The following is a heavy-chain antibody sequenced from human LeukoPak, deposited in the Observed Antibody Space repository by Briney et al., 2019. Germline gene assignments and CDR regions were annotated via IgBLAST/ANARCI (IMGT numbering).Heavy chain of an antibody. CDR1: GFTFSSYG. CDR3: ARSTTHSYYYYMDV. D-gene: IGHD1-1*01. V-gene: IGHV3-74*01. Sequence: GRSLRLSCAASGFTFSSYGMSWVRQAPGKGLVWVSRINSDGSRTSYADSVKGRFTISRDNAKNTLYLQMNSLRAEDTAVYYCARSTTHSYYYYMDVWGKGTTVTISS. CDR2: INSDGSRT. J-gene: IGHJ6*03.